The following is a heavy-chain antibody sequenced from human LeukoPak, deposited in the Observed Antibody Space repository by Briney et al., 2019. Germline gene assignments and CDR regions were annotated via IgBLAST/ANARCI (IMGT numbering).Heavy chain of an antibody. D-gene: IGHD1-26*01. J-gene: IGHJ4*02. CDR2: IYYSGST. Sequence: SETLSVTCAVSGCSISSSSYYWGWLRPPPGKGLEWIGSIYYSGSTYYNPSLKSRLTISVDTSKNLFPLTLSSVTAADTAVYFCARRWAYYFVFWGVGTLASVSS. V-gene: IGHV4-39*01. CDR1: GCSISSSSYY. CDR3: ARRWAYYFVF.